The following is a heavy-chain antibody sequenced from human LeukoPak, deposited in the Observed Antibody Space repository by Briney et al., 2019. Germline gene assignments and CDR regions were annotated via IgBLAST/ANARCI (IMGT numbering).Heavy chain of an antibody. V-gene: IGHV3-20*04. Sequence: GSLRLSCAASGFTFDDYGMSWVRQAPGKGLERVSGINWNGGSTGYADSVKGRFTISRDNAKNSLYLQMNSLRAEDTALYYCARVAWGKDSSGFFDYWGQGTLVTVSS. CDR3: ARVAWGKDSSGFFDY. CDR1: GFTFDDYG. D-gene: IGHD3-22*01. CDR2: INWNGGST. J-gene: IGHJ4*02.